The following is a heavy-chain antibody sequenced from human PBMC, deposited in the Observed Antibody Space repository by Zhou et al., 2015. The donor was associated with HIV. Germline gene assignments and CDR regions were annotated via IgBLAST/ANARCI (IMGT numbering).Heavy chain of an antibody. V-gene: IGHV3-23*04. D-gene: IGHD2-15*01. J-gene: IGHJ4*02. CDR1: GFTFSDYY. Sequence: VRLVESGGGLVKPGGSLRLSCAASGFTFSDYYMSWFRQAPGKGLEWVSAISGSGGSTYYADSVKGRFTISRDNSKNTLYLQMNSLRAEDTAVYYCAKALQRWYYFDYWGQGTLVTVSS. CDR3: AKALQRWYYFDY. CDR2: ISGSGGST.